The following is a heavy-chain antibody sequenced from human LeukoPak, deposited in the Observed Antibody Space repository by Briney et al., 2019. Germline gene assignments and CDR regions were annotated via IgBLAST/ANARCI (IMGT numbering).Heavy chain of an antibody. CDR1: GYTFTSYY. Sequence: ASVKVSCKASGYTFTSYYMHWVRQAPGQGLEWMGIINPSGGSTRYAQKFQGRVTMTRDTSTSTVYMELSSLRSEGTAVYYCARDRSGEMATISPFFYYWGQGTPVTVSS. CDR2: INPSGGST. CDR3: ARDRSGEMATISPFFYY. J-gene: IGHJ4*02. D-gene: IGHD5-24*01. V-gene: IGHV1-46*01.